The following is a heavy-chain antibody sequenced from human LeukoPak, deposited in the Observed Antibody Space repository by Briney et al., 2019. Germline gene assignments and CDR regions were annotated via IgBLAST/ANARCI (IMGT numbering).Heavy chain of an antibody. V-gene: IGHV3-21*01. D-gene: IGHD3-22*01. J-gene: IGHJ4*02. CDR1: GFTFSSYS. CDR2: ISSSSSYI. Sequence: PGGSLRLSCAASGFTFSSYSMNWVRQAPGKGLEWVSSISSSSSYIYYADSVEGRFTISRDNAKNSLYLQMNSLRAEDTAVYYCARDSSVYSSGYSVPYWGQGTLVTVSS. CDR3: ARDSSVYSSGYSVPY.